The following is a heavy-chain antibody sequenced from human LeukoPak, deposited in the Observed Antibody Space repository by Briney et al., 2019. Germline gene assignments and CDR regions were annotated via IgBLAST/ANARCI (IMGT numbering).Heavy chain of an antibody. CDR3: ARATLARAAAIYWFDP. CDR2: IYTSGST. CDR1: GGSLSSGSYY. V-gene: IGHV4-61*02. D-gene: IGHD2-2*02. J-gene: IGHJ5*02. Sequence: SQTLSLTCTVSGGSLSSGSYYWSWIRQPAGKGLEWIGRIYTSGSTNYNPSLKSRVTISVDTSKNQFSLKLSSVTAADTAVYYCARATLARAAAIYWFDPWGQGTLVTVSS.